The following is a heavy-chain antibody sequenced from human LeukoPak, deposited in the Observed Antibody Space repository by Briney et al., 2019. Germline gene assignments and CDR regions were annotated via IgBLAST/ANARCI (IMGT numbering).Heavy chain of an antibody. CDR1: GGSISSSSYY. V-gene: IGHV4-39*07. D-gene: IGHD2-2*01. CDR3: ARSTRNAFDI. CDR2: IYYSGST. J-gene: IGHJ3*02. Sequence: PSETLSLTCTVSGGSISSSSYYWGWIRQPPGKGLEWIGSIYYSGSTYYNPSLKSRVTISVDTSKNQFSLKLSSVTAADTAVYYCARSTRNAFDIWGQGTMVTVSS.